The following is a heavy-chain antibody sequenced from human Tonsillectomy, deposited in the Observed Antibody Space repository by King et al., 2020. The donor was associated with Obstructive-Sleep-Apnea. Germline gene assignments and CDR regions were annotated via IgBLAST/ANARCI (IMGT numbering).Heavy chain of an antibody. CDR2: IYYSGST. Sequence: VQLQESGPGLVKPSETLSLTCTVSGGSISSHYWSWIRQPPGKGLEWSGNIYYSGSTNNNPSLKSRVTISVDTSKSQISLKLSSVTAADTAVYYCARLLWFGELHWFDPWGQGTLVTVSS. CDR3: ARLLWFGELHWFDP. V-gene: IGHV4-59*08. J-gene: IGHJ5*02. CDR1: GGSISSHY. D-gene: IGHD3-10*01.